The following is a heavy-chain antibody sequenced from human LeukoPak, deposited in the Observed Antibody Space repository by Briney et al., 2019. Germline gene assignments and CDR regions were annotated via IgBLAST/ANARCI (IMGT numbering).Heavy chain of an antibody. CDR1: GFTFSSYA. CDR2: ISYDGSNK. V-gene: IGHV3-30*04. J-gene: IGHJ4*02. Sequence: GGSLRLSCAASGFTFSSYAMHWVRQAPGKGLEWVAVISYDGSNKYYADSVKGRFTISRDNSKNTLYLQMNSLRAEDTAVYYCAKDQTDSSGPDYWGQGTLVTVSS. D-gene: IGHD3-22*01. CDR3: AKDQTDSSGPDY.